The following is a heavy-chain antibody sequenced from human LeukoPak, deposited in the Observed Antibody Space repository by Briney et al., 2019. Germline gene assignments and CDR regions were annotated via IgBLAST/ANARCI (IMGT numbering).Heavy chain of an antibody. J-gene: IGHJ3*02. D-gene: IGHD6-13*01. CDR3: ATNPSRDAFDI. CDR2: ISSSGSTI. CDR1: GFTFSDYY. Sequence: SGGSLRLSCVASGFTFSDYYMSWIRQAPGKGLGWVSYISSSGSTIYYADSVKGRFTISRDNAKNSLYLQMNSLRAEDTAVYYCATNPSRDAFDIWGQGTMVTVSS. V-gene: IGHV3-11*01.